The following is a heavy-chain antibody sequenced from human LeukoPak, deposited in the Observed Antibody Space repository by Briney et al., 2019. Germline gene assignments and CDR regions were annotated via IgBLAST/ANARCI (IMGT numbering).Heavy chain of an antibody. CDR2: ISYSGST. Sequence: SETLSLICSVSGGSISTYYWSWIRQPPGKGLEWIGYISYSGSTNYNPSLKSRVTISVDTSKNQFSLKLSSVTAADTAVYYCARAGPYGSGSYYDYWGQGTLVTVSS. J-gene: IGHJ4*02. CDR1: GGSISTYY. CDR3: ARAGPYGSGSYYDY. V-gene: IGHV4-59*01. D-gene: IGHD3-10*01.